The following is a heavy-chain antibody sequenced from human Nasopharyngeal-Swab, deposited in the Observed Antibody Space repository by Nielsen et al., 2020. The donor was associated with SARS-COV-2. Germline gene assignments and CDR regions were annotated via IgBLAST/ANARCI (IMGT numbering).Heavy chain of an antibody. CDR2: IWYDGSNK. CDR1: GFTFSSYG. Sequence: GESLKISCAASGFTFSSYGMHWVRQAPGKGLEWVAVIWYDGSNKYYADSVKGRFTISRDNSKNTLYLQMNSLRAEDTAVFYCARSGQWLVPDYWGQGTLVTVSS. V-gene: IGHV3-33*01. D-gene: IGHD6-19*01. CDR3: ARSGQWLVPDY. J-gene: IGHJ4*02.